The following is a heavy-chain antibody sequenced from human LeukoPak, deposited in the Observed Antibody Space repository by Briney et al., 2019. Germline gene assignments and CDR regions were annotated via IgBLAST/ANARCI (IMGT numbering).Heavy chain of an antibody. CDR3: ARGRIAAPLRWFDP. CDR1: GYTFTSYG. D-gene: IGHD6-13*01. J-gene: IGHJ5*02. CDR2: ISAYNGNT. V-gene: IGHV1-18*01. Sequence: ASVKVSCKASGYTFTSYGISWVRQAPGQGLEWMGWISAYNGNTNYAQKFQGRVTMTWDTSVSTAYMELSSLRSDDTAVYYCARGRIAAPLRWFDPWGQGTLVTVSS.